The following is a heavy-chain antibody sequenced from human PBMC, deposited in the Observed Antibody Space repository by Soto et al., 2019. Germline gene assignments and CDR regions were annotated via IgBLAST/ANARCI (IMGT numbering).Heavy chain of an antibody. CDR3: ARTYYDFWSGYYTHYYYYMDV. CDR1: GGSISSYY. CDR2: IYYSGST. J-gene: IGHJ6*03. V-gene: IGHV4-59*01. Sequence: SETLSLTCTVSGGSISSYYWSWIRQPPGKGLEWIGYIYYSGSTNYNPSVKSRVTISVDTAKNQFYLKLSSVTAADTAVYYCARTYYDFWSGYYTHYYYYMDVWGKGTTVTVSS. D-gene: IGHD3-3*01.